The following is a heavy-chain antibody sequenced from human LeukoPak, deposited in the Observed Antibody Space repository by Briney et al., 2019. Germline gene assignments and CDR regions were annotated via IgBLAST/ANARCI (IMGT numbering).Heavy chain of an antibody. Sequence: GGSLRLSCAASGFTFSGYYMIWIRQAPGKGLDWVSYISSSGITIDYADSVKGRFTVSRDNTKNSLYLQMNSLRAEDTAVYYCASPRADYWGQGTLVTVSS. V-gene: IGHV3-11*01. D-gene: IGHD3-10*01. CDR3: ASPRADY. CDR2: ISSSGITI. CDR1: GFTFSGYY. J-gene: IGHJ4*02.